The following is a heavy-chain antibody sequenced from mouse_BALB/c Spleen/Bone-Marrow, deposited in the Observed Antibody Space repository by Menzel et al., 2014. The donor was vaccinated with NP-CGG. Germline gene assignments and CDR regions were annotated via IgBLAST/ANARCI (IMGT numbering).Heavy chain of an antibody. J-gene: IGHJ3*01. Sequence: VQLQESGPGLVAPSQSLSITCTVSGFSLTSYGVHWVRQPPGKGLEWLGVIWAGGSTNYNSALMSRLSISKDNSKSQVFLKMNSLQTDDTAMYYCAREGSTMITTAFAYWGQGTLVTVFA. CDR2: IWAGGST. CDR3: AREGSTMITTAFAY. V-gene: IGHV2-9*02. CDR1: GFSLTSYG. D-gene: IGHD2-4*01.